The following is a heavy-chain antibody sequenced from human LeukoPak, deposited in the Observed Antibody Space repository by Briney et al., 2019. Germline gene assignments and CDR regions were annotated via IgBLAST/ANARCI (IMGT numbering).Heavy chain of an antibody. CDR3: ARGSRWELLVGYFQH. CDR1: GGSISSGDYY. Sequence: PSQTLSLTCTVSGGSISSGDYYWRWIRQPPGKGLEWIGYIYYSGSTYYNPSLKSRVTISEDTSKNQFSLKLSSVTATDTAMYYCARGSRWELLVGYFQHWGQGTLVTVSS. V-gene: IGHV4-30-4*01. D-gene: IGHD1-26*01. CDR2: IYYSGST. J-gene: IGHJ1*01.